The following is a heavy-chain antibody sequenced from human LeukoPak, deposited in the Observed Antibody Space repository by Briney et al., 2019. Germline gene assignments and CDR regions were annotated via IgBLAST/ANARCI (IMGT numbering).Heavy chain of an antibody. Sequence: GASVKVSCKASGYTFNTYGISWVRQAPGQGLEWMGWISTYNGDTNYAQNFQGRVTMTTDTSTSTAYMELRSLSSDDTAVYYCARTSASRTNSNSYYFETTKKNAFDIWGQGTMVTVSS. CDR1: GYTFNTYG. V-gene: IGHV1-18*01. CDR3: ARTSASRTNSNSYYFETTKKNAFDI. J-gene: IGHJ3*02. D-gene: IGHD3-22*01. CDR2: ISTYNGDT.